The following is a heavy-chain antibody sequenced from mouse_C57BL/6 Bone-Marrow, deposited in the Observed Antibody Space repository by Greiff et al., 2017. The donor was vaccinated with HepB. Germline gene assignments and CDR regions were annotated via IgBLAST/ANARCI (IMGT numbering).Heavy chain of an antibody. CDR2: INPYNGGT. Sequence: VQLQQSGPVLVKPGASVKMSCKASGYTFTDYYMNWVKQSHGKSLEWIGVINPYNGGTSYNQKFKGKATLTVDKSSSTAYMELNSLTSEDSAVYYCALDSSGYGDYWGQGTTLTVSS. J-gene: IGHJ2*01. CDR3: ALDSSGYGDY. CDR1: GYTFTDYY. V-gene: IGHV1-19*01. D-gene: IGHD3-2*02.